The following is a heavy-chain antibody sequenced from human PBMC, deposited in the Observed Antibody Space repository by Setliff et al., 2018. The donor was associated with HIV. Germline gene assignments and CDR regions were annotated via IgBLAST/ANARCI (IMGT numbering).Heavy chain of an antibody. J-gene: IGHJ4*02. V-gene: IGHV5-51*01. CDR2: IWPGDSDT. Sequence: GESLKISCKTSGYSFTRYWIGWIRQMPGKGLEWLGVIWPGDSDTRYSPSFQGQVTISVDKSVNTAYLQWSSLKASDTAIYYCARLSKYYNFWTPDSWGQGTLVTVSS. CDR1: GYSFTRYW. CDR3: ARLSKYYNFWTPDS. D-gene: IGHD3-3*01.